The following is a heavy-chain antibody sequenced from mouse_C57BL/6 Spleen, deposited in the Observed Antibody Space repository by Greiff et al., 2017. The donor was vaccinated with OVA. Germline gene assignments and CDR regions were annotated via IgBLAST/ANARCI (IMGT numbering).Heavy chain of an antibody. CDR2: IYYSGTI. D-gene: IGHD1-1*01. J-gene: IGHJ4*01. V-gene: IGHV3-5*01. CDR3: ARDSYNAMDY. CDR1: GISITTGSYR. Sequence: EVQVEESGPGLVKPSQTVFLTCTVTGISITTGSYRWSWIRPFPGNKLEWIGYIYYSGTITYNPSLTSRTTTTRDTPKNQFFLEMNSLTAEDTATYYCARDSYNAMDYWGQGTSVTVSS.